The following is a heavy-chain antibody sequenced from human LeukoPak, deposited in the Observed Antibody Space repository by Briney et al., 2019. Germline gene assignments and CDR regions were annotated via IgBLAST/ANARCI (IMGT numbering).Heavy chain of an antibody. CDR1: GFTFSSYA. D-gene: IGHD6-19*01. J-gene: IGHJ5*02. Sequence: PGGSLRLSCAASGFTFSSYAMSWVRQAPGKGLEWVSAISRRGDNTYYGDSVKGRFTISRDNSKNTLYLQMNSLRAEDTAVYYCAKLLIAVAGRFDPWGQGTLVTVSS. CDR2: ISRRGDNT. CDR3: AKLLIAVAGRFDP. V-gene: IGHV3-23*01.